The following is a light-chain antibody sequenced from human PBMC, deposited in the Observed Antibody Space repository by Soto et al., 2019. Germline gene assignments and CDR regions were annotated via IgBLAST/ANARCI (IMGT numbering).Light chain of an antibody. J-gene: IGKJ5*01. Sequence: EIMMSQSPPTLSVTPGETATLSCRASQSVSNSLAWYQQKPGQAPRLLIYGASTRATGTPARFSGSGSGTEFTLTISSLQSEDFAAYFCQQYKNWPPITFGQGTLLEIK. V-gene: IGKV3-15*01. CDR3: QQYKNWPPIT. CDR1: QSVSNS. CDR2: GAS.